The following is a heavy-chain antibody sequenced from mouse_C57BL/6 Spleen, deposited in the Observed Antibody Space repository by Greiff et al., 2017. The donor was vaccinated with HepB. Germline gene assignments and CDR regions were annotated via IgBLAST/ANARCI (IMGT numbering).Heavy chain of an antibody. Sequence: QVQLQQSGAELAKPGASVKLSCKASGYTFTSYWMHWVKQRPGQGLEWIGYINPSSGYTKYNQKFKDKATLTADKSSSTAYMQLSSLTYEDSAVYYCAREWDLLRSTMVTWCAYWGQGTLVTVSA. CDR2: INPSSGYT. CDR3: AREWDLLRSTMVTWCAY. CDR1: GYTFTSYW. D-gene: IGHD2-2*01. J-gene: IGHJ3*01. V-gene: IGHV1-7*01.